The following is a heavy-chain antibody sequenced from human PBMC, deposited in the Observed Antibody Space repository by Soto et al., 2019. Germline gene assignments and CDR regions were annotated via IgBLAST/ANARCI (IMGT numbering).Heavy chain of an antibody. V-gene: IGHV3-23*01. CDR1: GFTFSSYA. CDR2: ISGRGGST. CDR3: AKDTYNQKGYSYGSDA. D-gene: IGHD5-18*01. Sequence: EVQLLESGGGLVQPGGSLRLSCAASGFTFSSYAMSWVRQAPGKGLEWGSAISGRGGSTYYAAYVKGRLTISRDNSKNTLYLQINSLRAEDTAVYYCAKDTYNQKGYSYGSDAWGQGTLVTVSS. J-gene: IGHJ5*02.